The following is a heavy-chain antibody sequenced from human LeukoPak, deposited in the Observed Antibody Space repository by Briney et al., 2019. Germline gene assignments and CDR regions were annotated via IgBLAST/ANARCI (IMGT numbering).Heavy chain of an antibody. V-gene: IGHV4-59*08. J-gene: IGHJ3*02. CDR3: ARALGYSSSWYVDDAFDI. CDR2: IYYSGST. D-gene: IGHD6-13*01. Sequence: SETLSLTCTVSGGSISSYYWSWIRQPPGKGLEWIGYIYYSGSTNYNPPLKSRVTISVDTSKNQFSLKLSSVTAADTAVYYCARALGYSSSWYVDDAFDIWGQGTMVTVSS. CDR1: GGSISSYY.